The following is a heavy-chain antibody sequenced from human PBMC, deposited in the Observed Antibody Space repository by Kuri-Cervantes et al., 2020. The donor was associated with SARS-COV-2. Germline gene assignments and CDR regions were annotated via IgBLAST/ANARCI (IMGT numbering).Heavy chain of an antibody. D-gene: IGHD3-22*01. Sequence: ASVKVSCKASGYTFTSYYMHWVRQAPEQGLEWMGIINPSGGSTSYAQKFQGRVTMTRDTSTSTVYMELSSLRSEDTAVYYCARDVFPAYYYDSSGPTPGMWWGQGTLVTVSS. CDR1: GYTFTSYY. CDR3: ARDVFPAYYYDSSGPTPGMW. V-gene: IGHV1-46*01. CDR2: INPSGGST. J-gene: IGHJ4*02.